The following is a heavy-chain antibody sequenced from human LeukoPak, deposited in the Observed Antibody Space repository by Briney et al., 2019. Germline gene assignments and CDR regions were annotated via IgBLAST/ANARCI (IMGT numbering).Heavy chain of an antibody. J-gene: IGHJ4*02. CDR2: ISTYNGNT. D-gene: IGHD4-17*01. V-gene: IGHV1-18*01. CDR3: ARTPHTDHGDYASTDY. CDR1: GYTFTKYG. Sequence: ASVKVSCKASGYTFTKYGITWVRRAPGQGLEWMGWISTYNGNTNYAQKLQGRVTMTTDTATSTAYMELRSLRSDDTAVYYCARTPHTDHGDYASTDYWGQGTLVTVSS.